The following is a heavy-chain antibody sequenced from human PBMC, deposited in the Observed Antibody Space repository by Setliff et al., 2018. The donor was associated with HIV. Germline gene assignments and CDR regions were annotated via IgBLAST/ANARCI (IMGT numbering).Heavy chain of an antibody. V-gene: IGHV4-39*01. CDR3: ATSEWELIDFDY. CDR1: GGSISSSSYY. D-gene: IGHD1-26*01. J-gene: IGHJ4*02. Sequence: PSETLSLTCTVFGGSISSSSYYWGWIRQPPGKGLEWIGSIYFSGRTYYNPSLKSRVTMSVDTSKHQFSLNLNSVTAADTAVYFCATSEWELIDFDYWGQGTQGTVS. CDR2: IYFSGRT.